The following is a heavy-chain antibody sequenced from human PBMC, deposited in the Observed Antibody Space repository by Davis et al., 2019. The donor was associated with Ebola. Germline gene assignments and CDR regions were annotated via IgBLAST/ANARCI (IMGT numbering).Heavy chain of an antibody. Sequence: PGGSLRLSCKGSGYRFTSYWIGWVRQMPGKGLEWMGIIYPGDSDTRYSPSFQGQVTLSADKSISTAYLQWSSLKASDTAMYYCAGGALWFGELLFTHDAFDIWGQGTMVTVSS. V-gene: IGHV5-51*01. D-gene: IGHD3-10*01. CDR2: IYPGDSDT. J-gene: IGHJ3*02. CDR1: GYRFTSYW. CDR3: AGGALWFGELLFTHDAFDI.